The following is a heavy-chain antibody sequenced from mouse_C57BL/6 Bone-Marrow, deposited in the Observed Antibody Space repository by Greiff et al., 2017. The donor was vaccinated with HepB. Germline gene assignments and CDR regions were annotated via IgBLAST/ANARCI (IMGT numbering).Heavy chain of an antibody. CDR2: SRNKANDYTT. V-gene: IGHV7-1*01. CDR3: ARDLYYDYGMDY. CDR1: GFTFSDFY. Sequence: EVKVVESGGGLVQSGRSLRLSCATSGFTFSDFYMEWVRQAPGKGLEWIAASRNKANDYTTEYSASVKGRFIVSRDTSQSILYLQMNALRAEDTAIYYCARDLYYDYGMDYWGQGTSVTVSS. D-gene: IGHD2-4*01. J-gene: IGHJ4*01.